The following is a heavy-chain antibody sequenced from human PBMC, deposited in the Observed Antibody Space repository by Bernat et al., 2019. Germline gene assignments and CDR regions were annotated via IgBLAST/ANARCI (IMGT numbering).Heavy chain of an antibody. V-gene: IGHV4-34*01. CDR3: ARGPNYYDSSGYYYVQNAGRPRGGSGAFDI. J-gene: IGHJ3*02. D-gene: IGHD3-22*01. CDR2: INHSGST. Sequence: QVQLQQWGAGLLKPSETLSLTCAVYGGSFSGYYWSWIRQPPGKGLEWIGEINHSGSTNYNPSLKSRVTISVDTSKNQFSRKLSSVTAADTAVYYCARGPNYYDSSGYYYVQNAGRPRGGSGAFDIWGQGTMVTVSS. CDR1: GGSFSGYY.